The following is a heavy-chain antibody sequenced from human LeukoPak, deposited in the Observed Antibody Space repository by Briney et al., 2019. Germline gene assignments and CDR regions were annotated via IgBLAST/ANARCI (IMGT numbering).Heavy chain of an antibody. CDR1: GFTFSSYA. D-gene: IGHD4-17*01. J-gene: IGHJ4*02. CDR3: AKGLTTRDSFSDY. CDR2: ISGSGGST. V-gene: IGHV3-23*01. Sequence: GGSLRLSCAASGFTFSSYAMTWVRQAPGKGLEWVSAISGSGGSTYYADSVKGRFTVSRDNSKNTLYLQMNSLRAEDTAIYYCAKGLTTRDSFSDYWGQGTLVTVSS.